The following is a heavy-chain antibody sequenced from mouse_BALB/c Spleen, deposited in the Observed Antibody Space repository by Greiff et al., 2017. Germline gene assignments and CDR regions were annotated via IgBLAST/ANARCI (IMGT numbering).Heavy chain of an antibody. V-gene: IGHV1-54*01. Sequence: QVQLKQSGAELVRPGTSVKVSCKASGYAFTNYLIEWVKQRPGQGLEWIGVINPGSGGTNYNEKFKGKATLTADKSSSTAYMQLSSLTSDDSAVYFCARSSDYEAWFAYWGQGTLVTVSA. CDR3: ARSSDYEAWFAY. CDR1: GYAFTNYL. J-gene: IGHJ3*01. CDR2: INPGSGGT. D-gene: IGHD2-4*01.